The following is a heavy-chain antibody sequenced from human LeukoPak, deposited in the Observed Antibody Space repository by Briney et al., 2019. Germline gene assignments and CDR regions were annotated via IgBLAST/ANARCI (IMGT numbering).Heavy chain of an antibody. D-gene: IGHD4-17*01. CDR3: AREGDYGDYVPNWFDP. CDR2: IYHSGST. V-gene: IGHV4-38-2*02. Sequence: SETLSLTCTVSGYSISSGYYWGWIRQPPGKGLEWIGSIYHSGSTYYNPSLKSRVTISVDTSKNQFSLKLSSVTAADTAVYYCAREGDYGDYVPNWFDPWGQGTLVTVSS. CDR1: GYSISSGYY. J-gene: IGHJ5*02.